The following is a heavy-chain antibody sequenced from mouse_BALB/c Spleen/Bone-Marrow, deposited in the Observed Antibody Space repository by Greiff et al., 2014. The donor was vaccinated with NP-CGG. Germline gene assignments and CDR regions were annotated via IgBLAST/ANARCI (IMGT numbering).Heavy chain of an antibody. D-gene: IGHD3-3*01. CDR2: INPSTDGT. Sequence: EVQLQQSGPELVKPGTSVKMSCKASGYTFTDYYMMWVRQSHGKSLEWIGHINPSTDGTFYNQKFKGKATLTVDKSSSTAHMQLNSLTSEDSAVYYCARSRYFDNWGQGTTLTVSS. CDR1: GYTFTDYY. V-gene: IGHV1-26*01. CDR3: ARSRYFDN. J-gene: IGHJ2*01.